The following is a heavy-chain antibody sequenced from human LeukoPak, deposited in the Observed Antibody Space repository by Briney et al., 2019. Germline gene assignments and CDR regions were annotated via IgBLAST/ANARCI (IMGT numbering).Heavy chain of an antibody. CDR1: GFTFSGYD. J-gene: IGHJ4*02. CDR2: ISDSGGST. D-gene: IGHD6-19*01. CDR3: AKDPVGSGWYFDY. Sequence: GGTLRLSCAASGFTFSGYDMSWVRQAPGKGLEWVSTISDSGGSTYYADSVKGRFTISRDNSDNTLYLQMNSLRVEDTAVYYCAKDPVGSGWYFDYWGQGTLVTVSS. V-gene: IGHV3-23*01.